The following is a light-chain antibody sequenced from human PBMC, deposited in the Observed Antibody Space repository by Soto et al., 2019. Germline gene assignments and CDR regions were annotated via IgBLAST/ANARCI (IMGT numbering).Light chain of an antibody. CDR1: QNINSY. V-gene: IGKV1-13*02. CDR2: DAS. Sequence: AIQITQSACALSVSVVYRVTITCRARQNINSYLNWYQQKPGKAPKLLIYDASSLESGVPSRFSGSGSGTEFTLTISSLQPDDFATYYCQQYNSYPWTFGQGTKVDIK. CDR3: QQYNSYPWT. J-gene: IGKJ1*01.